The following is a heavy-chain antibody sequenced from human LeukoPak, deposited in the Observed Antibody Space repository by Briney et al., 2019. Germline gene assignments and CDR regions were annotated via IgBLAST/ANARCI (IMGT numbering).Heavy chain of an antibody. V-gene: IGHV3-30-3*01. CDR2: ISYDGSNK. D-gene: IGHD5-12*01. J-gene: IGHJ4*02. Sequence: GRSLRLSCAASGFTFSSYAMHWVRQAPGKGLEWVAVISYDGSNKYYADSVKGRFTISRDNSKNTLYLQMNSLRAEDTAVYYCARDDSGLYHRLYYFDYWGQGTLVTVSS. CDR3: ARDDSGLYHRLYYFDY. CDR1: GFTFSSYA.